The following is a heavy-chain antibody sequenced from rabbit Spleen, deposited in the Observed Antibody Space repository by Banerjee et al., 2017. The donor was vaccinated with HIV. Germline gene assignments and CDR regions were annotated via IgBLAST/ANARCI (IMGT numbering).Heavy chain of an antibody. J-gene: IGHJ4*01. D-gene: IGHD4-1*01. Sequence: QLVESGGGLVQPGGSLKLSCKASGFDFSRYYMSWVRQAPGKGLEWIGDIDPIFGIAVYASWVNGRFTISSHNAQNTLYLQLNSLTAADTATYFCVREVAGDADYGPYYLNLWGQGTLVTVS. CDR2: IDPIFGIA. V-gene: IGHV1S7*01. CDR3: VREVAGDADYGPYYLNL. CDR1: GFDFSRYY.